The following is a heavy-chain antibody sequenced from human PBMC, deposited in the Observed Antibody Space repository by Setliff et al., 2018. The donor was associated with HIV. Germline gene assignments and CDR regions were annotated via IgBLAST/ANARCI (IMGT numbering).Heavy chain of an antibody. J-gene: IGHJ6*03. CDR1: GYTFNTYY. CDR3: ARESTVVLGDDVDNYHYSYMDV. CDR2: INPNSGGT. Sequence: ASVKVSCKASGYTFNTYYIHWVRQAPGQGLEWIGRINPNSGGTNYAQRFQGRVTMTRDTSISTAYMEPSRLTSDDTAMYFCARESTVVLGDDVDNYHYSYMDVWGKGTTVTVSS. V-gene: IGHV1-2*06. D-gene: IGHD3-16*01.